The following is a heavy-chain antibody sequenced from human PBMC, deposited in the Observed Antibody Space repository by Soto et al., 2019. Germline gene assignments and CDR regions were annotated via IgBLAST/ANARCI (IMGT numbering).Heavy chain of an antibody. CDR1: GFTFSGYG. J-gene: IGHJ6*02. V-gene: IGHV3-33*01. Sequence: QVQLVESGGGVVQPGRSLRLSCAASGFTFSGYGMHWVRQAPGQGLEWVAVIWYDGSNKYYADSAKGRFTISRDNSKNPLCLQMSSLRAEDTAVYYCAGGITGPYSMMDVWGQGTTVTVSS. CDR2: IWYDGSNK. D-gene: IGHD5-12*01. CDR3: AGGITGPYSMMDV.